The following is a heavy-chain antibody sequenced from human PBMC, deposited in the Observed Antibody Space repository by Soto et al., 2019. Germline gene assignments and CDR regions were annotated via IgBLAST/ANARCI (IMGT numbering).Heavy chain of an antibody. Sequence: GRSLKLSCAASGVTFSSYFMNSVVQAAGKGLEWVSAINDDGTTYYPDSVRGRFTISKDNSKNPMYLHMSSLRAEDTAVYYCARDQIGYGRFDYWGQGAQVTVSS. CDR1: GVTFSSYF. V-gene: IGHV3-23*01. CDR2: INDDGTT. J-gene: IGHJ4*02. CDR3: ARDQIGYGRFDY. D-gene: IGHD5-18*01.